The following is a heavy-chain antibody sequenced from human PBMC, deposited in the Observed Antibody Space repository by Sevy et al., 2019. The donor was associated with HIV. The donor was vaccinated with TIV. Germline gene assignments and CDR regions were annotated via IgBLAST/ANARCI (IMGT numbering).Heavy chain of an antibody. CDR3: ARHRTIFGVVPLDY. Sequence: GGSLRLSCAASGFTFSSYSMNWVRQAPGKGLEWVSYISSSSSTIYYADSVKGRFTISRDNAKNSLYLQMNSLRDEDTASYYCARHRTIFGVVPLDYWGQGTLVTVSS. J-gene: IGHJ4*02. CDR2: ISSSSSTI. D-gene: IGHD3-3*01. V-gene: IGHV3-48*02. CDR1: GFTFSSYS.